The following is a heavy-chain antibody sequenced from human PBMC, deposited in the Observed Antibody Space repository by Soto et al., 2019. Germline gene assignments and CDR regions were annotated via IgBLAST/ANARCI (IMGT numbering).Heavy chain of an antibody. J-gene: IGHJ5*02. CDR2: IYSSGST. CDR1: GGSINNYY. D-gene: IGHD6-6*01. CDR3: ARGYSSSSYNWFDP. V-gene: IGHV4-59*01. Sequence: PSETLSLTCTVSGGSINNYYWDWIRQSPGKGLEWIGYIYSSGSTNYNPSLESRVSMSVDTSKNQFSLKLRSVTAADTAVYYCARGYSSSSYNWFDPWGQGTLVTVSS.